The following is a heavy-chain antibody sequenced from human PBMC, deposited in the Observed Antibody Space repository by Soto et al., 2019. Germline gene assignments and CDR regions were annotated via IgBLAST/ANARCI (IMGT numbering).Heavy chain of an antibody. D-gene: IGHD4-17*01. V-gene: IGHV3-30*03. CDR1: GFTFSSYG. CDR2: ISYDGSNK. Sequence: PGGSLRLSCAASGFTFSSYGMHWVRQAPGKGLEWVAVISYDGSNKYYADSVKGRFTISRDNSKDTLYLQMNSLRAEDTAVYYCASRYGAVDDYWGQGTLVTISS. J-gene: IGHJ4*02. CDR3: ASRYGAVDDY.